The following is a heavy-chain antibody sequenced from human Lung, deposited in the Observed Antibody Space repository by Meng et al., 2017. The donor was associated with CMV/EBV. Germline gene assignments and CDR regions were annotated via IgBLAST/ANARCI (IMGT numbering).Heavy chain of an antibody. D-gene: IGHD2-15*01. J-gene: IGHJ3*02. CDR1: GFTFSSYG. Sequence: GGSXRLXXAASGFTFSSYGMHWVRQAPGKGLEWVAFIRYDGSNKYYADSVKGRFTISRDNSKNTLYLQMNSLRAEDTAVYYCSIYCSGGSCYSDAFDIWGQGTMVXVSS. CDR2: IRYDGSNK. CDR3: SIYCSGGSCYSDAFDI. V-gene: IGHV3-30*02.